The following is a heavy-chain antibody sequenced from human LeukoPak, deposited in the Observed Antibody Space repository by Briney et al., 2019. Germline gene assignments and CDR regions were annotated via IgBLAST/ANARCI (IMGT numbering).Heavy chain of an antibody. D-gene: IGHD6-19*01. V-gene: IGHV3-21*01. Sequence: PGGSLRLSCAASGFTFSSYSMNWVRQAPGKGLEWVSSISSSSSYIYYADSVKGRFTISRDNAKNSLYLQMNSLRAGDTAVYYCAAGYSSGWYYFDYWGQGTLVTVSS. CDR1: GFTFSSYS. CDR2: ISSSSSYI. J-gene: IGHJ4*02. CDR3: AAGYSSGWYYFDY.